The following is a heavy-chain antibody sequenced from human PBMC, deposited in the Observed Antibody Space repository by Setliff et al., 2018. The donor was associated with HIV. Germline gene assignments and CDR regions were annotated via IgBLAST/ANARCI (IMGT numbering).Heavy chain of an antibody. D-gene: IGHD2-21*01. CDR1: GGSFSGHY. Sequence: NPSETLSLTCAVYGGSFSGHYWSWIRQPPGKGLEWIGEINHSGSTHYNPSLKSRVTISVDTSKSQFSLNLRSVTAADTAVYYCARGSRGIVVVIPQPRLFDYWGQGTLVTVSS. V-gene: IGHV4-34*01. J-gene: IGHJ4*02. CDR3: ARGSRGIVVVIPQPRLFDY. CDR2: INHSGST.